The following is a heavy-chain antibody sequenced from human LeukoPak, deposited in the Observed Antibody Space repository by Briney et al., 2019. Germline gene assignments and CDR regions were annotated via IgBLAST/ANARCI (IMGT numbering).Heavy chain of an antibody. D-gene: IGHD6-13*01. CDR3: ARDGGSWYAPDYYYYMDV. CDR1: GFTFSTYS. J-gene: IGHJ6*03. V-gene: IGHV3-48*04. CDR2: ISSSSISI. Sequence: GGSLRLSCAASGFTFSTYSMSWVRQAPGKGPEWVSYISSSSISIYYADSVKGRFTISRDNAKNSLYLQMNSLRAEDTAVYYCARDGGSWYAPDYYYYMDVWGKGTTVTVSS.